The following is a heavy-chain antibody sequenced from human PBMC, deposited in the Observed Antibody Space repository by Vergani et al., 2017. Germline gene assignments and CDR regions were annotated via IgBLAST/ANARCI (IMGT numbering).Heavy chain of an antibody. Sequence: QVQLVQSGAEVKKPGSSVKVSCKASGGTFSSYTISWVRQAPGQGLEWMGRIIPILGIANYAQKFQGRVTITADKSTSTAYMELSSLRSEDTAVYYCAREKPLGIEVADINWFDPWGQGTLVTVSS. CDR1: GGTFSSYT. CDR3: AREKPLGIEVADINWFDP. J-gene: IGHJ5*02. CDR2: IIPILGIA. V-gene: IGHV1-69*08. D-gene: IGHD6-19*01.